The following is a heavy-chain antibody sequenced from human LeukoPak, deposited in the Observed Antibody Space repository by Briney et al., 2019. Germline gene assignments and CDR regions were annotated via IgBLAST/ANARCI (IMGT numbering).Heavy chain of an antibody. CDR1: GFTFGDYA. J-gene: IGHJ4*02. V-gene: IGHV3-49*04. Sequence: GGSLRLSCTASGFTFGDYAISWVRQAPGKGLEWVGFIRSKAYGGTTEYAASVKGRFTTSRDDSKSIAYLQMSSLKTEDTAVYYCTRDKGGRTVPYEWGQGTLVTVSS. CDR2: IRSKAYGGTT. CDR3: TRDKGGRTVPYE. D-gene: IGHD3-16*01.